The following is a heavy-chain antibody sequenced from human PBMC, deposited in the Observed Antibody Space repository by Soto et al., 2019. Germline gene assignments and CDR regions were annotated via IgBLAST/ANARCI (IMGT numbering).Heavy chain of an antibody. CDR2: INPNSGGT. D-gene: IGHD6-13*01. CDR3: ARDITAAGSYGMDV. CDR1: GYTFTGYY. Sequence: ASVKVSCKASGYTFTGYYMHWVRQAPGQGLEWMGWINPNSGGTNYARKFQGWVTMTRDTSISTAYMELSRLRSDDTAVYYCARDITAAGSYGMDVWGQGTTVTVSS. V-gene: IGHV1-2*04. J-gene: IGHJ6*02.